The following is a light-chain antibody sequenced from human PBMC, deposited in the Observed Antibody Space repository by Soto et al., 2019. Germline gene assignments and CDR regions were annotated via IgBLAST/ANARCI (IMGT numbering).Light chain of an antibody. V-gene: IGKV3-20*01. CDR2: GAS. J-gene: IGKJ4*01. CDR1: QSVSSSY. CDR3: QQYGSSPLT. Sequence: EIVLTQSPGTLYLSPGETATLSCRASQSVSSSYLAWYQQKPGQAPRLLIYGASSRATGIPDRFSASGSGTDFTLTISRLEPEDFAVYYCQQYGSSPLTFGGGTKVEIK.